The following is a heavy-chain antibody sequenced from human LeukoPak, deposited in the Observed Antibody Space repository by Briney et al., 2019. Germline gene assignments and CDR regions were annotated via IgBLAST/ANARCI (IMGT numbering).Heavy chain of an antibody. J-gene: IGHJ4*02. D-gene: IGHD2-2*01. CDR2: ISGSGDST. Sequence: GGSLRLSCAASGFTYSNFAMSWARQAPGEGLEWVSAISGSGDSTYYADSVKGRFTISRGNFKKTLYLQMNSLRAEDTAIYYCAKRDCSPITCYVTDYWGQGTLVTVSS. CDR3: AKRDCSPITCYVTDY. V-gene: IGHV3-23*01. CDR1: GFTYSNFA.